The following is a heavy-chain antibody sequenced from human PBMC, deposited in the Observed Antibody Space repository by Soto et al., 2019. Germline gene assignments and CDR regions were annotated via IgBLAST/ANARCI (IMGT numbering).Heavy chain of an antibody. Sequence: PSETLSLTCTVSGGSITNYYWSWIRQPAGKGLEWIGRMYTKERTNYSLSFKSRVTMSVDTSKNQFPLKLNAVTAADTAVYYCARDDYKDGGNNWFDPWGQGTLVTVSS. CDR2: MYTKERT. V-gene: IGHV4-4*07. CDR1: GGSITNYY. D-gene: IGHD3-16*01. J-gene: IGHJ5*02. CDR3: ARDDYKDGGNNWFDP.